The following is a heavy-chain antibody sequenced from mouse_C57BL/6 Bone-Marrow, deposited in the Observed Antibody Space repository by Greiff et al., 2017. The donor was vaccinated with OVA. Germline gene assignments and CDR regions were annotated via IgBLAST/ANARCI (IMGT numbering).Heavy chain of an antibody. Sequence: QVQLQQPGAELVKPGASVKLSCKASGYTFTSYWMHWVKQRPGQGLEWIGMIHPNSGSTNYNEKFKSKATLTVDKSSSTVYMQLSSLTSEDSAVYYCARTGTGAMDYWGQGTSVTVSS. CDR1: GYTFTSYW. V-gene: IGHV1-64*01. D-gene: IGHD4-1*01. J-gene: IGHJ4*01. CDR2: IHPNSGST. CDR3: ARTGTGAMDY.